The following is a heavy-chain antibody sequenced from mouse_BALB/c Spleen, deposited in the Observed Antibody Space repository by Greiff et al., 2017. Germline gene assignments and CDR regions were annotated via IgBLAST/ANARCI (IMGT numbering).Heavy chain of an antibody. Sequence: EVQGVESGGGLVKPGGSLKLSCAASGFTFSSYAMSWVRQSPEKRLEWVAEISSGGSYTYYPDTVTGRFTISRDNAKNTLYLEMSSLRSEDTAMYYCARGGVTHYFDYWGQGTTLTVSS. CDR1: GFTFSSYA. D-gene: IGHD2-1*01. CDR3: ARGGVTHYFDY. CDR2: ISSGGSYT. J-gene: IGHJ2*01. V-gene: IGHV5-9-4*01.